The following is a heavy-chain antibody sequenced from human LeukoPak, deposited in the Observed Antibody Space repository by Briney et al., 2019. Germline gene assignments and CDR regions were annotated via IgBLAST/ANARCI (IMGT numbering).Heavy chain of an antibody. J-gene: IGHJ4*02. CDR1: GGSISSYY. CDR2: IYYSGST. V-gene: IGHV4-59*12. CDR3: AREYYDYVWGSYRDYYFDY. D-gene: IGHD3-16*02. Sequence: PSETLSLTCTVSGGSISSYYWSWIRQPPGKGLEWIGYIYYSGSTNYNPSLKSRVTMSVDTSKNQFSLKLSSVTAADTAVYYCAREYYDYVWGSYRDYYFDYWGQGTLVTVSS.